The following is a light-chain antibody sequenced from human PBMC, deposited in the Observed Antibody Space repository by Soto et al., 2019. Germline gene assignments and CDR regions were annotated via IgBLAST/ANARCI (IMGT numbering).Light chain of an antibody. CDR2: SAS. V-gene: IGKV1-12*01. CDR1: EGISRW. Sequence: DMHITQLPSSMSTSVGDRVTITCRASEGISRWLAWYGQKPGKAPNLLSYSASTLHSGVTSRFSGSGSGTGFTGTISSLQREDFGTYYCQRASSSALLFGPGTKVDMK. J-gene: IGKJ3*01. CDR3: QRASSSALL.